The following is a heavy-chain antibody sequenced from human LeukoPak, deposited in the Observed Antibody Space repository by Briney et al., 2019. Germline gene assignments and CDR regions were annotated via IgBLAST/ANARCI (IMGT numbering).Heavy chain of an antibody. Sequence: ASETLSLTCTVSGGSISSSSYYWGWIRQPPGKGLEWIGSMYHSGSTYYNPSLKSRVTTSVDTSKNQFSLELSSVTAADTAVYYCARHRYYNILTDNWFDPWGQGTLVTVSP. CDR1: GGSISSSSYY. CDR3: ARHRYYNILTDNWFDP. J-gene: IGHJ5*02. CDR2: MYHSGST. D-gene: IGHD3-9*01. V-gene: IGHV4-39*01.